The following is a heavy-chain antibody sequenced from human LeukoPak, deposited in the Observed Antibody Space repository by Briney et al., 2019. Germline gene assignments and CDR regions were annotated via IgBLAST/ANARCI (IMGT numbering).Heavy chain of an antibody. CDR2: IIPIFGTA. CDR3: AKGIYGDSLGY. D-gene: IGHD4-17*01. V-gene: IGHV1-69*05. J-gene: IGHJ4*02. Sequence: SVKVSCKASGYTFTGYYMHWVRQAPGQGLEWMGGIIPIFGTANYAQKFQGRVTITTDESASTAYMELSSLRSEDTAVYYCAKGIYGDSLGYWGQGTLVTVSS. CDR1: GYTFTGYY.